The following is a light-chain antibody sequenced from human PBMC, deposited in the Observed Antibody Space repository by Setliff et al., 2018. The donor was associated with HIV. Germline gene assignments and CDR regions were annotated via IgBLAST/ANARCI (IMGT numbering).Light chain of an antibody. J-gene: IGLJ1*01. Sequence: ALTQPASVSGSPGQSITISCTGTSSDVGGYSHVSWYQQHPGKAPKLIIYEVRNRPSGVSNRFSGSKSGNTASLTISGLQAEDEADYYCSSYAVTNTLPFGTGTKGTV. V-gene: IGLV2-14*01. CDR2: EVR. CDR3: SSYAVTNTLP. CDR1: SSDVGGYSH.